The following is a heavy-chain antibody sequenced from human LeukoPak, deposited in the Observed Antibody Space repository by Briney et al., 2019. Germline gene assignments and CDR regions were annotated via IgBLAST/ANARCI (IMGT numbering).Heavy chain of an antibody. CDR1: GGSLSSGVFS. CDR2: ICHSGST. V-gene: IGHV4-30-2*01. D-gene: IGHD2-15*01. CDR3: ARARVAATGAFDY. J-gene: IGHJ4*02. Sequence: SETLSLTRAVSGGSLSSGVFSWRWIRQPPGRGLEWSGYICHSGSTYYNPSLKSRVTISVDRSKNQFSLKLSSVTAADTAVYYCARARVAATGAFDYWGQGTLVTVSS.